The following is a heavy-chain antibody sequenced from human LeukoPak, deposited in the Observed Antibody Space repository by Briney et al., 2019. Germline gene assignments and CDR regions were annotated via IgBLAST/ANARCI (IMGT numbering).Heavy chain of an antibody. CDR2: IYYSGST. Sequence: PSETLSLTCTVSGGSVSSGSYYWSWIRQPPGKGLEWIGYIYYSGSTNYNPSLKSRVTISVDTSKNQFSLKLSSVTAADTAVYYCARQNGLPDDAFDIWGQGTMVTVSS. CDR3: ARQNGLPDDAFDI. J-gene: IGHJ3*02. D-gene: IGHD2-8*01. CDR1: GGSVSSGSYY. V-gene: IGHV4-61*01.